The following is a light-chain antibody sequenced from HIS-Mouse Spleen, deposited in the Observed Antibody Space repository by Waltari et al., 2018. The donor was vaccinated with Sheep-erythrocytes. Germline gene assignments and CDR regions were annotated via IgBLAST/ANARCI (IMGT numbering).Light chain of an antibody. CDR3: QQSYSTPPT. J-gene: IGKJ4*01. CDR2: AAS. V-gene: IGKV1-39*01. CDR1: QSISSY. Sequence: DSQMTQSPSSLYASVGDRVPITCRASQSISSYLNWYQQKPGKAPKLLIYAASSLQSGVPSRFSGSGSGTDFTLTISSLQPEDFATYYCQQSYSTPPTFGGGTKVEIK.